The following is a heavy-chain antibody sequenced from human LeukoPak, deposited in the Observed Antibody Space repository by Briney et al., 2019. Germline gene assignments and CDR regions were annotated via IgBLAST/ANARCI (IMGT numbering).Heavy chain of an antibody. CDR3: ARGRAVVAASDNWFDP. D-gene: IGHD2-15*01. J-gene: IGHJ5*02. V-gene: IGHV3-21*01. CDR1: GFTFSSYA. CDR2: ITSSSSYI. Sequence: GGSLRLSCAASGFTFSSYAMTWVRQAPGKGLEWVSSITSSSSYIYYAYSVKCRFTISRDNANNSLHLEMNRPRAEDTAVYYCARGRAVVAASDNWFDPWGQGTLVTVSS.